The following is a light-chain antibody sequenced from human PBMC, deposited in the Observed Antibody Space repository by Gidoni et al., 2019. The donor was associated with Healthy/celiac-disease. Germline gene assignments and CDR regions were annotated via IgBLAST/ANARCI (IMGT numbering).Light chain of an antibody. J-gene: IGKJ4*01. Sequence: DIVMTQSPDSLAVSLAERATINCKSSQSFLYSSNNKNYVAWYQQKPGQPPKLLIYWASTRESGVPDRFSGSGSGTDFTLTISSLQAEDVAVYYCQQYYSTPLTFGGGTKVEIK. CDR2: WAS. CDR3: QQYYSTPLT. CDR1: QSFLYSSNNKNY. V-gene: IGKV4-1*01.